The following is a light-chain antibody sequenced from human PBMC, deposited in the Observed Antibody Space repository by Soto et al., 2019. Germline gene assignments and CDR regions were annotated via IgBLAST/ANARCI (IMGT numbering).Light chain of an antibody. J-gene: IGKJ2*01. CDR1: HNIVTY. V-gene: IGKV1-39*01. CDR3: QQSHSTPPT. CDR2: EAS. Sequence: DIHMAQSPPSLSASVGDRVTITCRASHNIVTYLNWYQQKAGKAPSLLIYEASHLQSGVPFRFCSSGSGTDFTLTIDNLQHEDSATYYCQQSHSTPPTFGPGTKLEIK.